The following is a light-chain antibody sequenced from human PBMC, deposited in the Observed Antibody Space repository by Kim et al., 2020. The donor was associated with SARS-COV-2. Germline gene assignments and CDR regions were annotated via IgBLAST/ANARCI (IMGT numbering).Light chain of an antibody. CDR2: AAS. V-gene: IGKV1-9*01. Sequence: SASVGDSVPITCRASQGISSHLAWYQQKPGKAPNLLIYAASTLQSGVPSRFSGGGSGTDFILTISSLQPEDFATYYCQQLNTYPYTFGQGTKLEI. CDR3: QQLNTYPYT. J-gene: IGKJ2*01. CDR1: QGISSH.